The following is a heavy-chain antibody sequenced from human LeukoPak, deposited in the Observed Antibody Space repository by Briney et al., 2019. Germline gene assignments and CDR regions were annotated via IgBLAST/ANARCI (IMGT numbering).Heavy chain of an antibody. CDR1: GFTFSSYG. CDR2: ISGSGSST. V-gene: IGHV3-23*01. CDR3: ARARLKLNYYMDV. D-gene: IGHD3-10*01. J-gene: IGHJ6*03. Sequence: GGSLRLSCAASGFTFSSYGMSWVRQAPGKGLEWVSAISGSGSSTYYADSVKGRFTISRDNSKNTLYLQMNSLRAEDTAVYYCARARLKLNYYMDVWGKGTTVTISS.